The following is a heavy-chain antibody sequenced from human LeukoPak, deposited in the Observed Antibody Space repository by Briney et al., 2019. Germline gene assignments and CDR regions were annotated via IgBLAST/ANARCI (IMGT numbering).Heavy chain of an antibody. J-gene: IGHJ4*02. D-gene: IGHD4-17*01. V-gene: IGHV3-49*03. Sequence: GGSLRLSCAASGFTFSDYYMSWIRQAPGKGLEWVGFIRSKAYGGTTEYAASVKGRFTISRDDSKSIAYLQMNSLKTEDTAVYYCTSGTDYVDIDYWGQGTLVTVSS. CDR1: GFTFSDYY. CDR2: IRSKAYGGTT. CDR3: TSGTDYVDIDY.